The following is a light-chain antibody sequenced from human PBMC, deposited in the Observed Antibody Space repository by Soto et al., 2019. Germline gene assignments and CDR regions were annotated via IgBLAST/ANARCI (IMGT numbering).Light chain of an antibody. CDR3: QQYADLPYT. V-gene: IGKV3-20*01. J-gene: IGKJ2*01. Sequence: EIVLTQSPGTLSLSPGERATLSCMASQTLTTRFLAWYQQKPGQAPRLLIYGASSRATGIPDRCSGSGSGKEYTLTISRLEPEDFAVYSCQQYADLPYTFGQGTTLEIK. CDR1: QTLTTRF. CDR2: GAS.